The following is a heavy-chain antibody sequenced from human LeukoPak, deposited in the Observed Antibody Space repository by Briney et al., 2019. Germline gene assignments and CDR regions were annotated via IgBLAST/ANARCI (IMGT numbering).Heavy chain of an antibody. D-gene: IGHD6-13*01. CDR1: GGTFSAFP. V-gene: IGHV1-2*02. CDR3: ARHSRDYYYYYGMDV. CDR2: INPNSGGT. J-gene: IGHJ6*02. Sequence: VASMKVSCKASGGTFSAFPLSWVRQAPGQGLEWMGWINPNSGGTNYAQKFQGRVTMTRDTSISTAYMELSRLRSDDTAVYYCARHSRDYYYYYGMDVWGQGTTVTVSS.